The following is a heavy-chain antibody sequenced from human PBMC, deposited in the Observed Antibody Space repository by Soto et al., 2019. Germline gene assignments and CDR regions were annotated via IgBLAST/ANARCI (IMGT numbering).Heavy chain of an antibody. CDR3: ARGWWLPYYYYGMDV. CDR1: GYTFTSYD. D-gene: IGHD5-12*01. Sequence: GASVKVSCKASGYTFTSYDINWVRQATGQGLEWMGWMNPNSGNTGYAQKFQGRVTMTRNTSISTAYMELSSLRSEDTAVYYCARGWWLPYYYYGMDVWGQGTKVTVSS. J-gene: IGHJ6*02. CDR2: MNPNSGNT. V-gene: IGHV1-8*01.